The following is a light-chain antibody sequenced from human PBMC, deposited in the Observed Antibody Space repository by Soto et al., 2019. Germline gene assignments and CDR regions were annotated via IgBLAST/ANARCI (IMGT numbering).Light chain of an antibody. V-gene: IGKV1-5*03. J-gene: IGKJ1*01. Sequence: DIQMTQSPSTLSGSVGDRVTITCRASQTISSWLAWYQQKPGKAPKLLIYKASTLKSGVPSRFIGSGSGTESTLTISSLQPDDFATYYCQHYNSYSEAFGQGTKVELK. CDR2: KAS. CDR3: QHYNSYSEA. CDR1: QTISSW.